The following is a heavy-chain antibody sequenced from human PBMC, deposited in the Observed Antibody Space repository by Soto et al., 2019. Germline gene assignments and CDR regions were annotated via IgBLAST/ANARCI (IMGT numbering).Heavy chain of an antibody. D-gene: IGHD1-20*01. V-gene: IGHV2-70*01. J-gene: IGHJ5*02. CDR3: ARMGITGTSRWFDP. CDR2: IDWADDK. CDR1: GFSLSTSGMC. Sequence: SAPTLVNPTHTLTLTCTFSGFSLSTSGMCVSWIRQAPGKALEWLALIDWADDKYYRTSLKTRLSISKHTSKNQVILTLTNMESVDTATYFCARMGITGTSRWFDPWGEGTLETVSS.